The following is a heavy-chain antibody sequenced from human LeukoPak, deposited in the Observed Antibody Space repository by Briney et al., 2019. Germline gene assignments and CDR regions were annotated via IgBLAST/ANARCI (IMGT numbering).Heavy chain of an antibody. V-gene: IGHV1-2*02. J-gene: IGHJ3*02. Sequence: GASVKVSCKASGYTFTGYYMHWVRPAPGQGLEWMGWINPNSGGTNYAQKFRGRVTMTRDTSISTAYMELSRLRSDDTAVYYCARAADLTRGDAFDIWGQGTMVTVSS. CDR3: ARAADLTRGDAFDI. CDR2: INPNSGGT. CDR1: GYTFTGYY. D-gene: IGHD3/OR15-3a*01.